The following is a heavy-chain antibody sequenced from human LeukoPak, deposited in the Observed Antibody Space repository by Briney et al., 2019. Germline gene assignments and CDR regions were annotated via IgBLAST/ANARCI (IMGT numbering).Heavy chain of an antibody. J-gene: IGHJ4*02. CDR2: IYHTGTT. CDR3: ARGFFGDAYIPSFDY. CDR1: GDSISSGGYA. V-gene: IGHV4-30-2*01. Sequence: SQTLSLTCAVSGDSISSGGYAWRWIRQPPGKGLEWIGWIYHTGTTNYKSSLKSRLTLSLDVSRDHFSLKLSSVTAADTAVYYCARGFFGDAYIPSFDYWGQGLLVTVSS. D-gene: IGHD5-24*01.